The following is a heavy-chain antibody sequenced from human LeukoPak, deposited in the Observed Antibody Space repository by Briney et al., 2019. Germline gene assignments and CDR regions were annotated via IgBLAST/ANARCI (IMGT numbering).Heavy chain of an antibody. CDR3: ARGEGSSSWPYYYYYMDV. D-gene: IGHD6-13*01. J-gene: IGHJ6*03. CDR2: IYTSGST. CDR1: GGSISSYY. V-gene: IGHV4-4*07. Sequence: SETLSLTCTVSGGSISSYYWSWIRQPAGKGLEWIGRIYTSGSTNYNPSLKSRVTMSVDTSKNQFSLKLSSVTAADTAVYYCARGEGSSSWPYYYYYMDVWGKGTTVTVSS.